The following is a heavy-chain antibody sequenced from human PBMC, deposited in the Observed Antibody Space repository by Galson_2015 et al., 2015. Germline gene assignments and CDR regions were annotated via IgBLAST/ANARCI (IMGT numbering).Heavy chain of an antibody. D-gene: IGHD4-17*01. CDR1: GYSVSSNSAV. J-gene: IGHJ3*02. Sequence: AISGYSVSSNSAVWNWIRQSASRGLEWLGRTYYRSKWYNDYAVSVKSRITINPDTSKNQLSLQLNSVTPEDTAVYYCARDGCHGDDAFDIWGQGTMVTVSS. CDR2: TYYRSKWYN. CDR3: ARDGCHGDDAFDI. V-gene: IGHV6-1*01.